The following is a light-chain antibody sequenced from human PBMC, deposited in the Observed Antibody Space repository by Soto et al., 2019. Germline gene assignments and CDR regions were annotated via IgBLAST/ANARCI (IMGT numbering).Light chain of an antibody. Sequence: QSVLTQPPSASGAPGQRVTIPCSGGSSNIGSNTVNWYQHLPGTAPKLLIYSHNQRPSGVPDRFSGSKSGTSASLAISGLQSDDEADYYCAVWDDSLSGQVVFGGGTKVTVL. J-gene: IGLJ2*01. CDR3: AVWDDSLSGQVV. CDR2: SHN. CDR1: SSNIGSNT. V-gene: IGLV1-44*01.